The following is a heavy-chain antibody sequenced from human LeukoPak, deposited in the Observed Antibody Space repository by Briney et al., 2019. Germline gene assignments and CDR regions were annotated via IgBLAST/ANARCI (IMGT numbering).Heavy chain of an antibody. Sequence: SETLSLTCTVSGGSISSYHWSWIRQAAGKGLGWIGYIYYSGSTNYNPSLKSRVTISVDTSKNQFSLKLSSVTAADTAVYYCARTGTEEAYLGMDVWGKGTTVTVSS. CDR1: GGSISSYH. V-gene: IGHV4-59*01. D-gene: IGHD1-1*01. CDR3: ARTGTEEAYLGMDV. CDR2: IYYSGST. J-gene: IGHJ6*03.